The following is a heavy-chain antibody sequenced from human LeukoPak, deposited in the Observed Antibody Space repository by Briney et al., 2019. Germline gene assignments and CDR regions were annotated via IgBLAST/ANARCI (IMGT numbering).Heavy chain of an antibody. CDR1: GFTFSSYA. V-gene: IGHV3-23*01. D-gene: IGHD6-13*01. J-gene: IGHJ6*02. CDR3: AKAASSSWPSYYYGMDV. Sequence: PGGSLRLSCAASGFTFSSYAMSWVRQAPGKGLEWVSVITGSGGNTYYADSVKGRFTNSKDNSKNTVYLQMSSLRVDDTAVYYCAKAASSSWPSYYYGMDVWGQGTTVTVSS. CDR2: ITGSGGNT.